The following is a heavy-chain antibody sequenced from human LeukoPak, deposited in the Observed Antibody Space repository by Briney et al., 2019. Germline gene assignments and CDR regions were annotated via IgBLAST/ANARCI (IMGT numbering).Heavy chain of an antibody. CDR1: GYSFTTYW. V-gene: IGHV5-51*01. CDR2: IYPGDSDT. Sequence: KPGESLKISCKGSGYSFTTYWIGWVRQMPGKGLEWMGIIYPGDSDTRYSPSFQGQVTISADKSISTAYLQWSSLKASDTAMYYCTRRGFCSGDSCFSAPFDYWGQGTLVTVSS. CDR3: TRRGFCSGDSCFSAPFDY. D-gene: IGHD2-15*01. J-gene: IGHJ4*02.